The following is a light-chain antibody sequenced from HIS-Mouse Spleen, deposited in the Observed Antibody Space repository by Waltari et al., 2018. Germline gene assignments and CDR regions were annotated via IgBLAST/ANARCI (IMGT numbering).Light chain of an antibody. CDR2: EVS. J-gene: IGLJ2*01. Sequence: QSALTQPASVSGSPGQSITIPCTGTSSAVGGYTYVSWYQQPPGKAPKLMIYEVSNRPSGVSNRFSGSKSGNTASLTISGLQAEDEADYYCSSYTSSSTLEFGGGTKLTVL. V-gene: IGLV2-14*01. CDR1: SSAVGGYTY. CDR3: SSYTSSSTLE.